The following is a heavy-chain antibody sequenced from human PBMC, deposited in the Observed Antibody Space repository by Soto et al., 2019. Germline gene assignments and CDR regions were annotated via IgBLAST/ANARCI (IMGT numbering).Heavy chain of an antibody. D-gene: IGHD1-26*01. Sequence: LSLTCTVSGGSISSHYWSWVRQAPGKGLEWIGHIYYRGSTNYNPSLRSRSTISVDTSKNQFSLKLNSVTTADAAVYYCARDGREASGMDVWGQGTKVTVSS. J-gene: IGHJ6*02. CDR2: IYYRGST. CDR3: ARDGREASGMDV. V-gene: IGHV4-59*11. CDR1: GGSISSHY.